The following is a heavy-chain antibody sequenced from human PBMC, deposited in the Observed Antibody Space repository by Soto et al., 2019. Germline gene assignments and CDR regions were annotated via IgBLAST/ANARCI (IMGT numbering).Heavy chain of an antibody. CDR3: ARVAGSQDYYYGMDV. D-gene: IGHD6-13*01. CDR1: GYTFTSYC. CDR2: ISAYNGNT. V-gene: IGHV1-18*01. Sequence: ASVKVSCKASGYTFTSYCMSWVREAPGQGLEWMGWISAYNGNTNYAQKLQGRVTMTTDTSTSTAYMELRSLRSDDTAVYYCARVAGSQDYYYGMDVWGQGTTVTAP. J-gene: IGHJ6*02.